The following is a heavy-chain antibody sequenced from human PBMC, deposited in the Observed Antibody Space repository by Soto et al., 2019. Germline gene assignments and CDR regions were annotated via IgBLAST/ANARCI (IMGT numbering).Heavy chain of an antibody. CDR3: AMVDNYVTPTPQDV. V-gene: IGHV1-18*01. Sequence: QVQLVQSGDEMKKPGASVRVSCKASGYIFVNYGIAWVRQAPGQGLEWMGWISPYTGDTHSASKVQGGLTMTTDTXXSTAYMDQGRLTSDDTAVYYCAMVDNYVTPTPQDVWGQGTTVTVSS. CDR1: GYIFVNYG. D-gene: IGHD3-16*01. J-gene: IGHJ6*02. CDR2: ISPYTGDT.